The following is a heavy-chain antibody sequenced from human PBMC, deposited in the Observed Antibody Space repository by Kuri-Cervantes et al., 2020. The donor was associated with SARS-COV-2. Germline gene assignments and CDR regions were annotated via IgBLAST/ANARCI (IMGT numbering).Heavy chain of an antibody. V-gene: IGHV4-39*07. CDR2: INHSGST. Sequence: ESLKISCTVSGGSISSSSYYWGWIRQPPGKGLEWIGEINHSGSTNYNPSLKSRVTISVDTSKNQFSLKLSSVTAADTAVYYCARGLDFWSGYPSYYYYGMDVWGQGTTVTDSS. J-gene: IGHJ6*02. CDR3: ARGLDFWSGYPSYYYYGMDV. D-gene: IGHD3-3*01. CDR1: GGSISSSSYY.